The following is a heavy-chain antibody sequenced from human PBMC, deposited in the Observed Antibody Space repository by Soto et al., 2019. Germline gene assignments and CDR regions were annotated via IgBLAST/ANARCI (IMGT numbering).Heavy chain of an antibody. CDR2: IIPIFGTA. CDR3: AREARGDYYDSSGYYRYYYGMAV. Sequence: VASVKVSCKASGGTFSSYAISWVRQAPGQGLEWMGGIIPIFGTANYAQKFQGRVTITADESTSTAYMELSSLRSEDTAVYYCAREARGDYYDSSGYYRYYYGMAVWGQGTTVTVSS. CDR1: GGTFSSYA. V-gene: IGHV1-69*13. D-gene: IGHD3-22*01. J-gene: IGHJ6*02.